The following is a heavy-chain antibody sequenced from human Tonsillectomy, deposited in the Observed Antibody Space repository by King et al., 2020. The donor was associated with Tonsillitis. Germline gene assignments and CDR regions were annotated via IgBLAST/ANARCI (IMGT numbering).Heavy chain of an antibody. V-gene: IGHV4-59*08. CDR1: GGSISSYY. CDR3: ARLQPRQLVDY. Sequence: VQLQESGPGLVKPSETLSLTCTVSGGSISSYYWSWIRQPPGKGLEWIGYIYYSGSTNYNPSLKSRVTISVDTSKNQFSLKLSSVTAADTAVYYCARLQPRQLVDYWGQGTLVTVSS. D-gene: IGHD6-13*01. J-gene: IGHJ4*02. CDR2: IYYSGST.